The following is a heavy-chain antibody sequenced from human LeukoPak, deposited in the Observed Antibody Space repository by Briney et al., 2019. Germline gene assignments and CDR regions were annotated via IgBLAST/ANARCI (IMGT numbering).Heavy chain of an antibody. CDR1: GYRFTSYW. V-gene: IGHV5-51*01. D-gene: IGHD2-2*01. CDR2: IYTSDSNT. Sequence: GESLKIPCQGSGYRFTSYWIGWVRQLPGKGLEWMGIIYTSDSNTKYSPSFQGQVTISVDKSISTAYLQWNSLKASDTAMYYCARLGGSDYCVSTTCHFDYWGQGTPVTVSS. J-gene: IGHJ4*02. CDR3: ARLGGSDYCVSTTCHFDY.